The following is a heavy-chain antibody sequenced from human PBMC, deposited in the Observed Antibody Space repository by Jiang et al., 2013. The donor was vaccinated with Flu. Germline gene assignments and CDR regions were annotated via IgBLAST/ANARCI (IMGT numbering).Heavy chain of an antibody. V-gene: IGHV2-70*11. CDR2: IDWGDDK. Sequence: KPTQTLTLTCTFSGFSLSTSGMCVSWIRQPPGKALEWLARIDWGDDKYYSTSLKTRLTISKDTSKNQVVLTMTNMDPVDTATYYCARTSTIFGVVTPMGDDAYFDYWGQGTLVTVSS. CDR1: GFSLSTSGMC. D-gene: IGHD3-3*01. J-gene: IGHJ4*02. CDR3: ARTSTIFGVVTPMGDDAYFDY.